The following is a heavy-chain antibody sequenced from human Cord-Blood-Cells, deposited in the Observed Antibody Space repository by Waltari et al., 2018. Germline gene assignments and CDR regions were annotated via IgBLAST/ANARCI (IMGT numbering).Heavy chain of an antibody. Sequence: VQLVESGGGVVQPGRSLRLSCAASGFTFSSYAMHWVRQAPGKGLEWVAVISYDGSNKYYADSVKGRFTISRDNSKNTLYLQMNSLRAEDTAVYYCARDYYDSSGKYEYFQHWGQGTLVTVSS. CDR3: ARDYYDSSGKYEYFQH. CDR2: ISYDGSNK. V-gene: IGHV3-30-3*01. D-gene: IGHD3-22*01. J-gene: IGHJ1*01. CDR1: GFTFSSYA.